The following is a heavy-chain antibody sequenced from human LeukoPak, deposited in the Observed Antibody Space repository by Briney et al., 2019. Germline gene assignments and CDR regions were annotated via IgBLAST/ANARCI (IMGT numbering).Heavy chain of an antibody. CDR3: ARAIRITMVRGVIITSRIGNWFDP. V-gene: IGHV4-34*01. D-gene: IGHD3-10*01. CDR2: INHSGST. J-gene: IGHJ5*02. CDR1: GGSISSYY. Sequence: SETLSLTCTVSGGSISSYYWSWIRQPPVKGLEWIGEINHSGSTNYNPSLKSRVTISVDTSKNQFSLKLSSVTAADTAVYYCARAIRITMVRGVIITSRIGNWFDPWGQGTLVTVSS.